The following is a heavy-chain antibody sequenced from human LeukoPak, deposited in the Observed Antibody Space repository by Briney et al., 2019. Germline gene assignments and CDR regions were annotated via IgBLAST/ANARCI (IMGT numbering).Heavy chain of an antibody. J-gene: IGHJ5*02. Sequence: ASVKVSCKASGYTFTGYYMHWVRQAPGQGLEWMGWINPNSGGTNYAQKFQGRVAMTTDTSTSTAYMELRSLRSDDTAVYYCARVVVPAVNNWFDPWGQGTLVTVSS. CDR2: INPNSGGT. D-gene: IGHD2-2*01. CDR3: ARVVVPAVNNWFDP. CDR1: GYTFTGYY. V-gene: IGHV1-2*02.